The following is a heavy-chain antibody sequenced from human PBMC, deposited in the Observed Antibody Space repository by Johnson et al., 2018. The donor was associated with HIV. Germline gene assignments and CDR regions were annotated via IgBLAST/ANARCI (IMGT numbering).Heavy chain of an antibody. CDR3: ARASGFDM. D-gene: IGHD1-26*01. Sequence: VQLVESGVGVVQPGRSLRLSCTASNFTFGTYIMHWVRQAPGKGLEWVANIKQDGNDKYYVDSVKGRFTISRDNAKNSLYLQMNSLRVDDTAVYYCARASGFDMWGQGTMVTVSS. CDR1: NFTFGTYI. CDR2: IKQDGNDK. V-gene: IGHV3-7*01. J-gene: IGHJ3*02.